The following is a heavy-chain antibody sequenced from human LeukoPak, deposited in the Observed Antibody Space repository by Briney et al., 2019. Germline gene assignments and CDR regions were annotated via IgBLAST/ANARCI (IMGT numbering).Heavy chain of an antibody. V-gene: IGHV4-39*01. CDR3: ARLGAGPAYYDFWSGYSSFYFDY. CDR2: IHYSGNT. Sequence: PSETLSLTCTVSGGSTSSSNYYWGWIRQPPGKGLEWIGGIHYSGNTYYNPSLKSRVTISVDTSKNQFSLKLSSVTAADTAVYYCARLGAGPAYYDFWSGYSSFYFDYWGQGTLVTVSS. J-gene: IGHJ4*02. D-gene: IGHD3-3*01. CDR1: GGSTSSSNYY.